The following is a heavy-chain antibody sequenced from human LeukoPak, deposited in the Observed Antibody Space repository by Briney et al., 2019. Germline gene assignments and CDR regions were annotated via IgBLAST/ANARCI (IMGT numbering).Heavy chain of an antibody. Sequence: GGSLRLSCAASGFTFSSYSMNWVRQAPGKGLEWVSSISSSSYIYYADSVKGRFTISRDNAKNSLYLQMNSLRAEDTAVYYCARERGSSSWYSDYWGQGTLVTVSS. CDR2: ISSSSYI. V-gene: IGHV3-21*01. D-gene: IGHD6-13*01. CDR3: ARERGSSSWYSDY. J-gene: IGHJ4*02. CDR1: GFTFSSYS.